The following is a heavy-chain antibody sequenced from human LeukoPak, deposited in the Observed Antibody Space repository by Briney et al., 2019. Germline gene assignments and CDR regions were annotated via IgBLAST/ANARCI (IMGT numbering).Heavy chain of an antibody. CDR3: AKVTVTMAATGDY. D-gene: IGHD2-15*01. CDR2: ISGSGGST. Sequence: RGSLRLSCVVSVFIFNNYDMSWVRQAPGKGLEWVSAISGSGGSTYYADSVKGRFTISRDNSKNTLYLQVNSLRVEDTAIYYCAKVTVTMAATGDYWGQGTLVTVSS. CDR1: VFIFNNYD. J-gene: IGHJ4*02. V-gene: IGHV3-23*01.